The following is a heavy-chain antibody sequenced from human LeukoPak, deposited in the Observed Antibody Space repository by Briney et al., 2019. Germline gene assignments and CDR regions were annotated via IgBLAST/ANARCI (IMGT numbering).Heavy chain of an antibody. D-gene: IGHD3-10*01. V-gene: IGHV3-23*01. CDR3: AKDQYYYGSGSIDY. Sequence: PGGSLRLSCAASGFTFSSYAMSWVRQAPGKGLEWVSAISGSGGSTYYADSVKGRFTISRDNSKNTLYLQMNSLRAEDTAVYYCAKDQYYYGSGSIDYWGQGTLVTVSS. CDR2: ISGSGGST. J-gene: IGHJ4*02. CDR1: GFTFSSYA.